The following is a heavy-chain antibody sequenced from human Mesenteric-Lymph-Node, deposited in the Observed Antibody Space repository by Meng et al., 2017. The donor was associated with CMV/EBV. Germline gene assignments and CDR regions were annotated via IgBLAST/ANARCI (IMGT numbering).Heavy chain of an antibody. CDR1: GYTFTSYG. CDR2: INPSGGST. V-gene: IGHV1-46*01. Sequence: ASVKVSCKASGYTFTSYGISWVRQAPGQGLEWMGIINPSGGSTSYAQKFQGRVTMTRDTSTSTVYMELSSLRSEDTAVYYCARNGGSYSGAFDIWGQGTMVTVSS. CDR3: ARNGGSYSGAFDI. J-gene: IGHJ3*02. D-gene: IGHD1-26*01.